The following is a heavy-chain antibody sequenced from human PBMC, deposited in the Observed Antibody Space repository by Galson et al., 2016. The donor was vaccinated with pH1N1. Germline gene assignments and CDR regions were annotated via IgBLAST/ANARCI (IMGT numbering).Heavy chain of an antibody. CDR3: AHNIEWELGAYFDY. CDR1: GFSLSTSGVG. Sequence: PALVKPTQPLTLTCTFSGFSLSTSGVGVGWIRQPPGKALEWLALIYWDDDKRYSPSLKSRLTITKDTSKNQVVLTMTNMDPVDTATYYCAHNIEWELGAYFDYWGQGTLVTVSS. J-gene: IGHJ4*02. CDR2: IYWDDDK. D-gene: IGHD1-26*01. V-gene: IGHV2-5*02.